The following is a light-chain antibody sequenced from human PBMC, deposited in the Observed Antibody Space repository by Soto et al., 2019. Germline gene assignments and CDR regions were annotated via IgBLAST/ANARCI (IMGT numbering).Light chain of an antibody. V-gene: IGLV2-14*03. J-gene: IGLJ1*01. Sequence: QSVLTQPASVSGSPGQSIPIACTGTSSDVSGFNYVYWYLLRPGTAPQLILYDVVDRRSGVYYRFSGSMSGETASLIISGLQAADEADYFCSSYTSTMTNVFGSGTKVT. CDR1: SSDVSGFNY. CDR2: DVV. CDR3: SSYTSTMTNV.